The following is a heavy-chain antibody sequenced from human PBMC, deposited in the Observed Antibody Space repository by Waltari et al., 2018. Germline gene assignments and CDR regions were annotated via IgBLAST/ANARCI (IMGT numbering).Heavy chain of an antibody. V-gene: IGHV3-23*01. CDR2: ISGRGGST. CDR3: AKGEYYDFWSGYYRDAFDI. Sequence: EVQLLESGGGLVQPGGSLRLSCAASGFTFSSYAMSWVRQAPGKGLEWVSAISGRGGSTYYADSVKGRFTISRDNSKNTLYLQMNSLRAEDTAVYYCAKGEYYDFWSGYYRDAFDIWGQGTMVTVSS. CDR1: GFTFSSYA. D-gene: IGHD3-3*01. J-gene: IGHJ3*02.